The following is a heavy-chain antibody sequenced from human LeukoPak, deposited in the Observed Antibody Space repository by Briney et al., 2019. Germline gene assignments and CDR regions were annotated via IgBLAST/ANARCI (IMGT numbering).Heavy chain of an antibody. J-gene: IGHJ4*02. D-gene: IGHD6-6*01. V-gene: IGHV3-7*03. CDR1: GYTFSRYW. CDR3: ARDDYSSSDY. CDR2: IKQDGSEK. Sequence: GGSLRLSCAASGYTFSRYWMSWVRQAPGKGLEWVANIKQDGSEKYYVDSVKGRFTISRDNAKNSLYLQMNSLRAEDTAVYYCARDDYSSSDYWGQGTLVTVSS.